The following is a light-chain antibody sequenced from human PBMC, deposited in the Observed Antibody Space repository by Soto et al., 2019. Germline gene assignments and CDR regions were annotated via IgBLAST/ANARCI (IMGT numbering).Light chain of an antibody. CDR1: SSNIGAGYD. CDR2: VNN. J-gene: IGLJ3*02. CDR3: QSYDSSLSASV. V-gene: IGLV1-40*01. Sequence: QSVLTQPPSVSGAPGQRVTISCTGSSSNIGAGYDVHWYQQVTGTAPKLLIYVNNNRPSGVPDRFSGSKSGTSASLVITGLPAEDEADYYCQSYDSSLSASVFGGGTQLTVL.